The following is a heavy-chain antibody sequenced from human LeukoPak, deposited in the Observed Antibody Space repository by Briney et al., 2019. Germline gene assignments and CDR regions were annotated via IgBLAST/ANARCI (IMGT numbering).Heavy chain of an antibody. D-gene: IGHD3-22*01. V-gene: IGHV4-34*01. CDR1: GGSFSGYY. CDR3: ARVARNYYDSSGYYDY. CDR2: IYHSGST. J-gene: IGHJ4*02. Sequence: KPSETLSLTCAVYGGSFSGYYWSWIRQPPGKGLEWIGEIYHSGSTNYNPSLKSRVTISVDTSKNQFSLKLSSVTAADTAVYYCARVARNYYDSSGYYDYWGQGTLVTVSS.